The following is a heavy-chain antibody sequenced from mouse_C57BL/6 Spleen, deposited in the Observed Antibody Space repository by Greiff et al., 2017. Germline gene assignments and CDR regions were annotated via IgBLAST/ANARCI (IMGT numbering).Heavy chain of an antibody. CDR1: GYTFTSYW. CDR3: TRAVVVRGYAMDY. D-gene: IGHD1-1*01. Sequence: EVQLQQSGTVLARPGASVKMSCKTSGYTFTSYWMHWVKQRPGQGLEWIGAIYPGNSDTSYNQKFKGKAKLTAVTSASTAYMELSSLTNEDSAVYYCTRAVVVRGYAMDYWGQGTSVTVSS. CDR2: IYPGNSDT. V-gene: IGHV1-5*01. J-gene: IGHJ4*01.